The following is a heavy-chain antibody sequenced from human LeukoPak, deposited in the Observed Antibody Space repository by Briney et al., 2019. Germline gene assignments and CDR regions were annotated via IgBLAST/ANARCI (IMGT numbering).Heavy chain of an antibody. CDR1: GFTFSNYA. Sequence: GGSLRLSCAASGFTFSNYAMSWVRQAPGKGLEWVSGLSFGGDNRYYADSVKGRFTISRDNFKNTLYLQMNSLRVEDTDIYYRANDFRTHHLLQSYFDSWGQGTLVTVSS. V-gene: IGHV3-23*01. CDR2: LSFGGDNR. D-gene: IGHD2-2*01. CDR3: ANDFRTHHLLQSYFDS. J-gene: IGHJ4*02.